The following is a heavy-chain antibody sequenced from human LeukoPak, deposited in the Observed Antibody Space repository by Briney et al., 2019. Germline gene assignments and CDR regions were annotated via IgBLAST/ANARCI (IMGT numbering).Heavy chain of an antibody. D-gene: IGHD3-3*01. CDR1: GYTFTTYA. V-gene: IGHV1-3*04. Sequence: ASVKVSCKASGYTFTTYAIHWVRQAPGQRLEWMGWINTGNGNTKYSQKFQGRVTITRDTSASTAYMELSSLRSEDTAVYYCARVGFWSGYYIRDYYYYGMDVWGQGTTVTVSS. CDR3: ARVGFWSGYYIRDYYYYGMDV. CDR2: INTGNGNT. J-gene: IGHJ6*02.